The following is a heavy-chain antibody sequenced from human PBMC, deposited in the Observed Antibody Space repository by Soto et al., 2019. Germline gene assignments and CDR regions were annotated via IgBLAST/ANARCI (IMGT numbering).Heavy chain of an antibody. CDR2: ISWDGGSI. CDR1: GFKFDDYM. CDR3: AKEGNGGSSLDS. D-gene: IGHD2-15*01. J-gene: IGHJ5*01. Sequence: GGSLRLSCEASGFKFDDYMMHWVRQAPGKGLEWISLISWDGGSIDYADSIKGRFTVSRDNSKTSLYLHMDSLTSDDTAFYFCAKEGNGGSSLDSWGQGTLVTVSS. V-gene: IGHV3-43*01.